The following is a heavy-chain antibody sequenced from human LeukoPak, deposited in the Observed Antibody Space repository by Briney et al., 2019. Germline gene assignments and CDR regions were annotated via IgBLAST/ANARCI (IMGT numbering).Heavy chain of an antibody. V-gene: IGHV4-31*03. Sequence: SQTLSLTCTVSGGSISSGGYYWSWIRQHPGKGLEWIGYIYYSGSTYYNPSLKSRVTISVDTSKNQFSLKLSSVTAADTAVYYCAGYKRAAGPNWFDPWGQGTLVTVSS. CDR1: GGSISSGGYY. D-gene: IGHD6-13*01. CDR3: AGYKRAAGPNWFDP. J-gene: IGHJ5*02. CDR2: IYYSGST.